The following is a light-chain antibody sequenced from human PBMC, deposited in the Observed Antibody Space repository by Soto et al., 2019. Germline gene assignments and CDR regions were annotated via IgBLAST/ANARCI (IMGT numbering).Light chain of an antibody. Sequence: DIQITHSPPTLSASVVERVTMTCRASQSISNSLAWYQQKPGTAPKLLIYRASALQSGVPSRFSGSGSGTEFTLTIDSLQPDDFATFYCQQYSTYPLTFGGGTKVDI. CDR2: RAS. V-gene: IGKV1-5*03. CDR1: QSISNS. J-gene: IGKJ4*01. CDR3: QQYSTYPLT.